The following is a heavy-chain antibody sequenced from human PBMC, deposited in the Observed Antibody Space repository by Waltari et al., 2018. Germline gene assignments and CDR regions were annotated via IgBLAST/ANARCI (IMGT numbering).Heavy chain of an antibody. V-gene: IGHV5-51*01. Sequence: EVQLVQSGAEVNKPGVSLKISCKGSGYSFTSYWLRWVRHMPGHGLDGEWVGSIYPGYSDTRYSPSFQGQVTISADKSISTAYLQWSSLKASDTAMYYCARQLRRKDSSTSYYYGMDVWGQGTTVTVSS. CDR1: GYSFTSYW. CDR3: ARQLRRKDSSTSYYYGMDV. CDR2: IYPGYSDT. D-gene: IGHD2-2*01. J-gene: IGHJ6*02.